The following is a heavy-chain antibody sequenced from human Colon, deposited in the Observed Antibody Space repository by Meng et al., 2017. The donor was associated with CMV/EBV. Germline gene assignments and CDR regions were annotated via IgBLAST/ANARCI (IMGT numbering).Heavy chain of an antibody. D-gene: IGHD3-22*01. V-gene: IGHV3-23*01. CDR2: ISGSGGST. CDR1: GFTFSSYA. Sequence: GESLKISCAASGFTFSSYAMSWVRQAPGKGLEWVSAISGSGGSTYYADSVKGRFTISRDNSKNTLYLQMNSLRAEDTAVYYCARDPQEGYYYDSSGYYFDYWGQGTLVTVSS. J-gene: IGHJ4*02. CDR3: ARDPQEGYYYDSSGYYFDY.